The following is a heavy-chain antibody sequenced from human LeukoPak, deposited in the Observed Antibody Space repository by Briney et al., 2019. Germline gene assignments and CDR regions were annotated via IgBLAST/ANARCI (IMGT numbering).Heavy chain of an antibody. CDR2: IIPIFGTA. V-gene: IGHV1-69*05. J-gene: IGHJ4*02. D-gene: IGHD6-13*01. CDR1: GGTFSSYA. Sequence: SVKVSCKASGGTFSSYAISWVRQAPGQGLEWMGRIIPIFGTANYAQKFQGRVTITTDESTSTAYVELSSLRSEDTAVYYCARAYSSSWPFDYWGQGTLVTVSS. CDR3: ARAYSSSWPFDY.